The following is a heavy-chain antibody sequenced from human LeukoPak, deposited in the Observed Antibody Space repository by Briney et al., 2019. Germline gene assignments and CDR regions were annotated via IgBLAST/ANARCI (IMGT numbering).Heavy chain of an antibody. CDR3: ARDRVSSGWSYYFDY. J-gene: IGHJ4*02. CDR1: GFTFDDYG. Sequence: GGSRRLSCAASGFTFDDYGMSWVRQAPGKGLEWVSGINWNGGSTGYADSVKGRFTISRDNAKNSLYLQMNSLRAEDTALYYCARDRVSSGWSYYFDYWGQGTLVTVSS. D-gene: IGHD6-19*01. CDR2: INWNGGST. V-gene: IGHV3-20*04.